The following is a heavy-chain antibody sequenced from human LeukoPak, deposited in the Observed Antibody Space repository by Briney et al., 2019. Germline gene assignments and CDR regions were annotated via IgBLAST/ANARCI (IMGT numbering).Heavy chain of an antibody. V-gene: IGHV3-30*02. Sequence: PGGSLRLSCTASGFTFSSSGMHWVRQSPGKGLEWVTFIRFDGNNKYYADSVKGRFTISRDNAKNSAYLQINSLRVEDTAVYYCAAVSYLAFDIWGQGTMVTVSS. D-gene: IGHD2-21*01. CDR3: AAVSYLAFDI. CDR1: GFTFSSSG. CDR2: IRFDGNNK. J-gene: IGHJ3*02.